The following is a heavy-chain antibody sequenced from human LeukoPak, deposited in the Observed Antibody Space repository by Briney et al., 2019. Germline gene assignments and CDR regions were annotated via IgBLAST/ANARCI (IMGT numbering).Heavy chain of an antibody. Sequence: GGSLRLSCAASGFTFSSYGMHWVRQAPGKGLEWVAFIRYDGSNKYYADPVKGRFTISRDNSKNTLYLQMNSLRAEDTAVYYCAKALGYCSGGSCPSDYWGQGTLVTVSS. CDR1: GFTFSSYG. V-gene: IGHV3-30*02. CDR3: AKALGYCSGGSCPSDY. CDR2: IRYDGSNK. J-gene: IGHJ4*02. D-gene: IGHD2-15*01.